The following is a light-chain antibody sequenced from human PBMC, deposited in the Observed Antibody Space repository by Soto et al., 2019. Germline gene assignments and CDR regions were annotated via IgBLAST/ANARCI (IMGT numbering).Light chain of an antibody. CDR2: GAS. Sequence: EIVLTQSPGTLSLSPGERATLSCRASQSVSSSYLAWYQQKPGQAPRLLIYGASSRATGIPDRFSGSGSGXDFTLTISRLEPEDFAVYYCQQYGSSLLTFGGGTKVEIK. CDR3: QQYGSSLLT. V-gene: IGKV3-20*01. CDR1: QSVSSSY. J-gene: IGKJ4*01.